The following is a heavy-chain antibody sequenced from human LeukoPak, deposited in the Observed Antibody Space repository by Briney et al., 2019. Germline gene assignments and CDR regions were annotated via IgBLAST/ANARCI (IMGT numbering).Heavy chain of an antibody. V-gene: IGHV4-59*01. D-gene: IGHD1-26*01. J-gene: IGHJ4*02. CDR3: AREGSGSYFDY. CDR2: IYYSGST. Sequence: SETLSLTCTVSGGSISSYYWSWIWQPPGKGLEWIGYIYYSGSTNYNPSLKSRVTISVDTSKNQFSLKLSSVTAADTAVYYCAREGSGSYFDYWGQGTLVTVSS. CDR1: GGSISSYY.